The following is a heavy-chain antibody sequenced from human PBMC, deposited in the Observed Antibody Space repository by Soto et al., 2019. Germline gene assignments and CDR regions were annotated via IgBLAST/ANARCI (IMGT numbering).Heavy chain of an antibody. CDR3: ARVGGYDFWSGYSAFDY. CDR1: SGSISSSNW. D-gene: IGHD3-3*01. CDR2: IYHSGST. Sequence: PSETLSLTCAVSSGSISSSNWWSWVRQPPGKGLEWIGEIYHSGSTNYNPSLKSRVTISVDKSKNQLSLKLSSVTAADTAVYYCARVGGYDFWSGYSAFDYWGQGTLVTVSS. J-gene: IGHJ4*02. V-gene: IGHV4-4*02.